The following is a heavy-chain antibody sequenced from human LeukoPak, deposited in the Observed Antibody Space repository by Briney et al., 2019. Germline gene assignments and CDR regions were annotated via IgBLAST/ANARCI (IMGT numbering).Heavy chain of an antibody. CDR2: IIGSAVNT. CDR1: GLTVSNYA. CDR3: ASPYCGGDCYSNLNAFDI. J-gene: IGHJ3*02. D-gene: IGHD2-21*02. V-gene: IGHV3-23*01. Sequence: PGGSLRLSCGASGLTVSNYAMSWVRQAPGKGLEWVSTIIGSAVNTYYADSVKGRFTISRDNSKNTLYLQMNSLRAEDTAVYYCASPYCGGDCYSNLNAFDIWGQGTMVTVSS.